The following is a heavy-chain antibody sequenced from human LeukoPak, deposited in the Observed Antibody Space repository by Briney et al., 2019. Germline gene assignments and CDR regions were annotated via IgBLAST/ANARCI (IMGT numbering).Heavy chain of an antibody. J-gene: IGHJ4*02. Sequence: SETLSLTCTVSGGSISSSSYCWGWIRQPPGKGLEWIGSIYYSGSTYYNPSLKSRVTISVDTSKNQFSLKLSSVTAADTAVYYCARHSRNYDFWSGYSDYWGQGTLVTVSS. CDR1: GGSISSSSYC. D-gene: IGHD3-3*01. V-gene: IGHV4-39*01. CDR3: ARHSRNYDFWSGYSDY. CDR2: IYYSGST.